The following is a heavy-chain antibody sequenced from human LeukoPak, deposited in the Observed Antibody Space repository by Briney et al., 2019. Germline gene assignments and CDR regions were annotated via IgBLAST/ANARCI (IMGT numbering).Heavy chain of an antibody. CDR1: GFTVSSNY. Sequence: PGGSLRLSCAASGFTVSSNYMSWVRQAPGRGLEWVSVIYSGGSTYYADSVKGRFTISRDNSKNTLYLQMNSLRAEDTAVYYCAREKNYDFWSGYYDYWGQGTLVTVSS. V-gene: IGHV3-53*01. J-gene: IGHJ4*02. CDR2: IYSGGST. D-gene: IGHD3-3*01. CDR3: AREKNYDFWSGYYDY.